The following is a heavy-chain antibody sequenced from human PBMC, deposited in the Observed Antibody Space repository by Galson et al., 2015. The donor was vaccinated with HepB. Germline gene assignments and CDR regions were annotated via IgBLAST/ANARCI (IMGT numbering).Heavy chain of an antibody. D-gene: IGHD3-9*01. J-gene: IGHJ3*02. V-gene: IGHV3-23*01. CDR2: ISGSGGST. CDR3: ARAREVRYFDWFDAFDI. CDR1: GFTFSSYA. Sequence: SLRLSCAASGFTFSSYAMSWVRQAPGKGLEWVSAISGSGGSTYYADSVKGRFTISRDNSKNTLYLQMNSLRPEDTAVYYCARAREVRYFDWFDAFDIWGQGTMLTVSS.